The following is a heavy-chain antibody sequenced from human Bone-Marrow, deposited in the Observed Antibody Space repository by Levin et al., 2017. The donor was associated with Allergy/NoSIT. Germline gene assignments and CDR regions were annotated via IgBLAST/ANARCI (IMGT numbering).Heavy chain of an antibody. D-gene: IGHD3-10*01. CDR3: ARGSRKYYGSGSYYGPFDY. V-gene: IGHV4-34*01. Sequence: ESLKISCAVYGGSFSGYYWSWIRQPPGKGLEWIGEINHSGSTNYNPSLKSRVTISVDTSKNQFSLKLSSVTAADTAVYYCARGSRKYYGSGSYYGPFDYWGQGTLVTVSS. J-gene: IGHJ4*02. CDR2: INHSGST. CDR1: GGSFSGYY.